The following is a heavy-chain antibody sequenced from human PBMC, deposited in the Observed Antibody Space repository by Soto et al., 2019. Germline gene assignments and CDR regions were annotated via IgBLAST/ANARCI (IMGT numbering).Heavy chain of an antibody. J-gene: IGHJ5*02. CDR3: ARDGRDPDCSSTSCYGSMTTVTTRWFDP. Sequence: ASVNVSCKASGYTFTGYYMHWVRQAPGQGLEWMGWINPNSGGTNYAQKFQGWVTMTRDTSISTAYMELSRLRSDDTAVYYWARDGRDPDCSSTSCYGSMTTVTTRWFDPWGQGTLVTVSS. CDR2: INPNSGGT. CDR1: GYTFTGYY. V-gene: IGHV1-2*04. D-gene: IGHD2-2*01.